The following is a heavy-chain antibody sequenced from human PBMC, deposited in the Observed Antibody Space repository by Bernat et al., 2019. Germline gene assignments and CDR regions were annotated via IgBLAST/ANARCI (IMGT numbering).Heavy chain of an antibody. CDR1: GGSISSSSYY. V-gene: IGHV4-39*01. CDR3: ARLRGAYFDY. Sequence: QLQLQESGPGLVKPSETLSLTCTVSGGSISSSSYYWGWIRQPPGKGLEWIGSIYYSGSTYYNPSLKSRVTISVDTSKNQFSLKLSSVTAADTAVYYCARLRGAYFDYWGQGTLVTVTS. CDR2: IYYSGST. J-gene: IGHJ4*02.